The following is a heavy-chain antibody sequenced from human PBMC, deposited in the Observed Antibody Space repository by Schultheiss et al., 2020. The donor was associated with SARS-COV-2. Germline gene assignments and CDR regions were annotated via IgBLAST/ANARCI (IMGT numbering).Heavy chain of an antibody. CDR1: EDSLTNYW. J-gene: IGHJ5*02. CDR2: INLGDSDT. CDR3: ARQWKGIAVAGNWFDP. V-gene: IGHV5-51*01. Sequence: GESLKISCKGSEDSLTNYWIAWVRQMPGKGLEWVGTINLGDSDTRYSPSFQGQVTISADKSISTAYLQWSSLKASDTAMYYCARQWKGIAVAGNWFDPWGQGTLVTVSS. D-gene: IGHD6-19*01.